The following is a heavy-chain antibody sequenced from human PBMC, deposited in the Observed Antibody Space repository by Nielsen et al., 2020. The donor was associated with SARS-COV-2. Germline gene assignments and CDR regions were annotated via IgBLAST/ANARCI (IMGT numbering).Heavy chain of an antibody. CDR2: IIPIFGTA. CDR1: GGTFSSYA. D-gene: IGHD3-10*01. Sequence: SVKVSCKASGGTFSSYAISWVRQAPGQGLEWMGRIIPIFGTANYAQKFQGRVTITADKSTSTAYMELSSLRSEDTVVYYCARQNRRYYGSGTFDYWGQGTLVTVSS. CDR3: ARQNRRYYGSGTFDY. J-gene: IGHJ4*02. V-gene: IGHV1-69*06.